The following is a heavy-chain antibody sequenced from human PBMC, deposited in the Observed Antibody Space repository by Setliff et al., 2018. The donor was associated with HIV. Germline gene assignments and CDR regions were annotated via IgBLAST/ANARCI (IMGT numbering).Heavy chain of an antibody. CDR2: ITDSGGS. CDR1: GGSFSGYY. J-gene: IGHJ1*01. V-gene: IGHV4-34*01. Sequence: SETLSLTCAVYGGSFSGYYWTWIRQSPGKGLEWIGEITDSGGSKYNPSLESRVTISVDTSKNQFSLNLTSVTVADTGIYYCASPYSGGYSGFQYWGQGTLVTVSS. CDR3: ASPYSGGYSGFQY. D-gene: IGHD1-26*01.